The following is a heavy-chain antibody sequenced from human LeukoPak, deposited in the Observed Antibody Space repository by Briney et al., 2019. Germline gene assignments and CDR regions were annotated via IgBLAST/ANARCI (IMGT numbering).Heavy chain of an antibody. CDR3: ARGGPFTGTISTPRASDY. D-gene: IGHD1-7*01. CDR2: TYSGGST. J-gene: IGHJ4*02. CDR1: GFTVSSTY. V-gene: IGHV3-66*01. Sequence: GGSLRLSCAASGFTVSSTYMSWVRQAPGKGLEWVSVTYSGGSTYYADSVKGRFTISRDTSKNTVYLQMNSLRAEDTAVYHCARGGPFTGTISTPRASDYWGQGILVTVSS.